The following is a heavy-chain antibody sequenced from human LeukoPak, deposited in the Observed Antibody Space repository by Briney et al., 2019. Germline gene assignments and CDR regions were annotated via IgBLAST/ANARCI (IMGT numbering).Heavy chain of an antibody. CDR2: IIPIFGTA. V-gene: IGHV1-69*05. CDR3: ASNEVGDDYYGSGSYYPRFDY. J-gene: IGHJ4*02. D-gene: IGHD3-10*01. Sequence: ASVKVSCKASGGTFSSYAISWVRQAPGQGLEWMGGIIPIFGTANYAQKFQGRVTITTDESTSTAYMELSSLRSEDTAVYYCASNEVGDDYYGSGSYYPRFDYWGQGTLVTVSS. CDR1: GGTFSSYA.